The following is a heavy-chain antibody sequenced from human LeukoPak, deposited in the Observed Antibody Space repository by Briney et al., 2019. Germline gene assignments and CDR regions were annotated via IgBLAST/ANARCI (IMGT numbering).Heavy chain of an antibody. V-gene: IGHV4-4*02. CDR2: IYHSGTT. CDR3: ARADTSGTYSSDAFDI. Sequence: GSLRLSCAVSGFPLSDAWMNWVRQPPGKGLEWIGEIYHSGTTNYIPSLKSRVTISVDKSKNHFSLNLSSVTAADTAVYYCARADTSGTYSSDAFDIWGQGTMVTVSS. J-gene: IGHJ3*02. D-gene: IGHD3-10*01. CDR1: GFPLSDAW.